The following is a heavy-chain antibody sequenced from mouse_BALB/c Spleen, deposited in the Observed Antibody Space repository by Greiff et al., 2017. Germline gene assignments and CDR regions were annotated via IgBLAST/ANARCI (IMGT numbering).Heavy chain of an antibody. CDR3: ARRYGYDAMDY. CDR2: ISNLAYSI. J-gene: IGHJ4*01. CDR1: GFTFSDYG. Sequence: EVMLVESGGGLVQPGGSRKLSCAASGFTFSDYGMAWVRQAPGKGPEWVAFISNLAYSIYYADTVTGRFTISRENAKNTLYLEMSSLRSEDTAMYYCARRYGYDAMDYWGQGTSVTVSS. D-gene: IGHD1-1*02. V-gene: IGHV5-15*02.